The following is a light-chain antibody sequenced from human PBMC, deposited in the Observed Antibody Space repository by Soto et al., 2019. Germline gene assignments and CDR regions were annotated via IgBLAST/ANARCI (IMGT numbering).Light chain of an antibody. CDR2: RAS. J-gene: IGKJ4*01. Sequence: DIQMTQSPSSVAASIGDTVTITCRASEDITTWLAWYQQKPGKAPKLLIYRASTLQSGVPPRFSGGGSGTDFTLTISSLQPEDFATYYCQQANSFPPAFGGGTKVEVK. CDR3: QQANSFPPA. V-gene: IGKV1-12*01. CDR1: EDITTW.